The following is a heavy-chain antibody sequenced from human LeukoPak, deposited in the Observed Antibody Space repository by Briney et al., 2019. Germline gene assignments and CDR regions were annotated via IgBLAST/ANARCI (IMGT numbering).Heavy chain of an antibody. D-gene: IGHD3-3*01. J-gene: IGHJ4*02. Sequence: SETLSLTCTVSGTSISSGAYSWRWVRQHPGKGLEWIAYIYYSGNTYYNPSLKRRVTISVDTSKNQFSLKLSSVTAADTAVYYCARTITIFGALGYFGYWGQGTLVTVSS. V-gene: IGHV4-31*03. CDR1: GTSISSGAYS. CDR3: ARTITIFGALGYFGY. CDR2: IYYSGNT.